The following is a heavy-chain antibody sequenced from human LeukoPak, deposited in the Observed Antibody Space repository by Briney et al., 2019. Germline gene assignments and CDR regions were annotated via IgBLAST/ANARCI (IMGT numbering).Heavy chain of an antibody. CDR1: GESFSGYY. CDR2: INHIEST. CDR3: AREIYGGNSGRFDY. Sequence: PSETLSLTCAVYGESFSGYYWSWIRQPPGKGLEWIGEINHIESTNFNPSLKSRVTISVDTSKNQFSLKLSSVTAADTAVYYCAREIYGGNSGRFDYWGQGTLVTVSS. J-gene: IGHJ4*02. V-gene: IGHV4-34*01. D-gene: IGHD4-23*01.